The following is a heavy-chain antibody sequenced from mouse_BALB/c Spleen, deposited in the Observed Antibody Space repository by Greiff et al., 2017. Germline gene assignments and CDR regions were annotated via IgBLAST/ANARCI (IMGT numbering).Heavy chain of an antibody. V-gene: IGHV7-3*02. J-gene: IGHJ1*01. D-gene: IGHD2-10*02. Sequence: EVMLVESGGGLVQPGGSLRLSCATSGFTFTDYYMSWVRQPPGKALEWLGFIRNKANGYTTEYSASVKGRFTISRDNSQSILYLQMNTLRAEDSATYYCAREEYGNHWYFDVWGAGTTVTVSS. CDR2: IRNKANGYTT. CDR3: AREEYGNHWYFDV. CDR1: GFTFTDYY.